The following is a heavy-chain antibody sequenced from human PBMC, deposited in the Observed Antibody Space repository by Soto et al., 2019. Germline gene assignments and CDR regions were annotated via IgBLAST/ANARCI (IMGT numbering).Heavy chain of an antibody. J-gene: IGHJ4*02. CDR3: ARGGRRYCSGGSCYSGLAQKRLHHFDY. V-gene: IGHV4-34*01. Sequence: QVQLQQWGAGLLKPSETLSLTCAVYGGSFSGYYWSWIRQPPGKGLEWIGEINHSGSTNYNPSLKSRVTISVDTSKNQFSRKLSSVTAADTAVYYCARGGRRYCSGGSCYSGLAQKRLHHFDYWGQGTLVTVSS. CDR1: GGSFSGYY. CDR2: INHSGST. D-gene: IGHD2-15*01.